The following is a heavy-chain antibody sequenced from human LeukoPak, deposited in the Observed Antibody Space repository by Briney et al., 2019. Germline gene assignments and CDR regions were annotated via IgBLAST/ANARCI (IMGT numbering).Heavy chain of an antibody. J-gene: IGHJ4*02. CDR1: GYTFTSYD. CDR2: MNPNSGNT. V-gene: IGHV1-8*03. D-gene: IGHD1-26*01. Sequence: GASVKVSCKASGYTFTSYDINWVRQATGQGLEWMGWMNPNSGNTGYAQKFQGRVTTTRNTSISTAYMELSSLRSEDTAVYYCARAHSGSYFDFDYWGQGTLVTVSS. CDR3: ARAHSGSYFDFDY.